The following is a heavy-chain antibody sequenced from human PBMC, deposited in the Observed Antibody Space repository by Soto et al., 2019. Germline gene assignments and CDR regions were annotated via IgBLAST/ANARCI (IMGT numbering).Heavy chain of an antibody. CDR3: ARGGQLGSFDF. Sequence: PGGSLRLSCAASGFTFSSYWMNWVRQAPGKGLVWVPLIKSDRRSTSYADSEKGRFTNSRDTAKKTLYLQMNSLRVEDTAVYYCARGGQLGSFDFWGQGT. V-gene: IGHV3-74*01. J-gene: IGHJ4*02. D-gene: IGHD6-6*01. CDR2: IKSDRRST. CDR1: GFTFSSYW.